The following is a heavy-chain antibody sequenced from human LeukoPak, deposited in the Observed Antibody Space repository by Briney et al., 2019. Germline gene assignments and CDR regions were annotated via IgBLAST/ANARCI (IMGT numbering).Heavy chain of an antibody. CDR2: VHLDGRT. V-gene: IGHV4-4*02. J-gene: IGHJ3*02. CDR1: GGSVTSTNW. D-gene: IGHD6-25*01. CDR3: ARRLNAFDI. Sequence: SETLSLTCGVSGGSVTSTNWWTWVRQPPGKGLEWIGEVHLDGRTNYNPSLKSRLTMSVDLSENHISLKLGSVTAADTAVYYCARRLNAFDIWGQGTLVTVSS.